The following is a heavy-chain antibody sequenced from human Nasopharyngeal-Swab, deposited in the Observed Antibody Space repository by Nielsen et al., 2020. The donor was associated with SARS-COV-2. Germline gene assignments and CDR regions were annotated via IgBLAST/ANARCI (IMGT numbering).Heavy chain of an antibody. J-gene: IGHJ4*02. V-gene: IGHV5-51*01. CDR1: GFSFTSYW. CDR3: ARLPEGATTFFDY. Sequence: GESLKISCKGSGFSFTSYWICWVRQIPGKGLEWMGSIYPGDSETRYSPSFQGQVTISADKSISTAYLQWSSLKASDTAMYYCARLPEGATTFFDYWGQGTLVTVSS. D-gene: IGHD1-26*01. CDR2: IYPGDSET.